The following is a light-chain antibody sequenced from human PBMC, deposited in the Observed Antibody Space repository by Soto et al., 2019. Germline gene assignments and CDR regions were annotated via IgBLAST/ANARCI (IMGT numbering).Light chain of an antibody. V-gene: IGKV3-15*01. CDR3: QQYNNWPWT. CDR2: GAS. Sequence: EIVMTQSPATLSVSPGERATLSCRASQSVSSNLAWYQQKPGQAPRLLSYGASTRATGIPATFSGSGSGTEFTLTISSLQSEDFAVYYCQQYNNWPWTFGQGTKVEIQ. J-gene: IGKJ1*01. CDR1: QSVSSN.